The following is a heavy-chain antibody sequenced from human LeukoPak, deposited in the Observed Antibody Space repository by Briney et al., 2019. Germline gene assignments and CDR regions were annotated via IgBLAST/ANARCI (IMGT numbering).Heavy chain of an antibody. D-gene: IGHD1-7*01. V-gene: IGHV3-53*01. CDR2: TYSGGDA. Sequence: TGGSLRLSCAPSGFTVSSNYMSWVRQAPGKGLEWVSVTYSGGDAFYADSVKGRFTISRDNSKNTLYLQMNSLRAEDTAVYYCAAKVELRSNGPYFNSWGQGTLVTVSS. CDR3: AAKVELRSNGPYFNS. CDR1: GFTVSSNY. J-gene: IGHJ4*02.